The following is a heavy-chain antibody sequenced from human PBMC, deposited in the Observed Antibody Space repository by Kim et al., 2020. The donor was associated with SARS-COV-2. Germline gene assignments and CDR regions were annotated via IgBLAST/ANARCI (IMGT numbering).Heavy chain of an antibody. CDR1: GFPFSTYW. CDR2: INSDGSST. Sequence: GGSLRLSCAASGFPFSTYWMYWVRQAPGKGLVWVSRINSDGSSTHYADSVKGRFTISRDNAKNTLYLQMNSLRAEDTAVYYCARPSSTSCLCYCMDVWGKGTTVTVSS. J-gene: IGHJ6*03. V-gene: IGHV3-74*01. CDR3: ARPSSTSCLCYCMDV. D-gene: IGHD2-2*01.